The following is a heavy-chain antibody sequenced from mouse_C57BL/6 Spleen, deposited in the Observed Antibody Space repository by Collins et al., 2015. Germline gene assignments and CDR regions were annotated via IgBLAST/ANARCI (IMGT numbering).Heavy chain of an antibody. CDR1: GFTFSSYG. J-gene: IGHJ1*01. CDR3: ASITTVVARYFDV. Sequence: EVQLVESGGDLVKPGGSLKLSCAASGFTFSSYGMSWVRQTPDKRLEWVATISSGGSYTYYPDSVKGRFTISRDNAKNTLYLQMSSLKSEDTAMYYCASITTVVARYFDVWGAGTTVTVSS. CDR2: ISSGGSYT. D-gene: IGHD1-1*01. V-gene: IGHV5-6*01.